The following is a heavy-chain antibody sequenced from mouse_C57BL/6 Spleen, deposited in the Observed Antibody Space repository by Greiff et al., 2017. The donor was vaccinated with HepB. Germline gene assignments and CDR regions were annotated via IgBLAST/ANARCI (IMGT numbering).Heavy chain of an antibody. J-gene: IGHJ4*01. CDR1: GFTFSDYG. D-gene: IGHD2-1*01. CDR2: ISSGSSTI. CDR3: ARRLWYRYAMDY. V-gene: IGHV5-17*01. Sequence: EVKLVESGGGLVKPGGSLKLSCAASGFTFSDYGMHWVRQAPEKGLEWVAYISSGSSTIYYADTVKGRFTISRDNAKNTLFLQMTSLRSEDTAMYYCARRLWYRYAMDYWGQGTSVTVSS.